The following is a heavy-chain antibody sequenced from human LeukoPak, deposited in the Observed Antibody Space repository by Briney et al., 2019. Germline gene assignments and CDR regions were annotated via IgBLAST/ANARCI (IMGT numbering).Heavy chain of an antibody. J-gene: IGHJ4*02. CDR2: ISSSSSTI. D-gene: IGHD6-6*01. Sequence: SGGSLRLSCAASGFTFSSYSMNWVRQAPGKGLEWVSYISSSSSTIYYADSVKGRFTISRDNAKNSLYLQKNSLRAEDTAVYYCARVIDSSSSGEDYWGQGTLVTVSS. CDR3: ARVIDSSSSGEDY. CDR1: GFTFSSYS. V-gene: IGHV3-48*01.